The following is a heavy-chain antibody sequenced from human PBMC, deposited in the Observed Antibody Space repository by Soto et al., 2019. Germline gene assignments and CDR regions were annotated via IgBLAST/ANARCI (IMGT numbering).Heavy chain of an antibody. V-gene: IGHV3-30-3*01. CDR2: TSPDGSYE. D-gene: IGHD3-10*01. J-gene: IGHJ4*02. CDR1: GFTFSNHP. Sequence: QVQLVESGGGVVQPGTSLRLSCAASGFTFSNHPFHWVRQAPGKGLEWVAATSPDGSYEYYADSVKGRCTISRDNSKKTLYLQMNSLSIDDAAVYSCARDMSVRAGSYYQIDHWGQGTLVTVSS. CDR3: ARDMSVRAGSYYQIDH.